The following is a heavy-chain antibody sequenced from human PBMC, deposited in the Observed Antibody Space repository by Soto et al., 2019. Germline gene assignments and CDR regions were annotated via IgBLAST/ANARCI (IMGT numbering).Heavy chain of an antibody. CDR2: ISAYNGNT. CDR3: ARDSYYYDSSGYYEPDY. V-gene: IGHV1-18*01. D-gene: IGHD3-22*01. CDR1: GYTFTSYG. Sequence: QVQLVQSEAEVKKPGASVKVSCKASGYTFTSYGISWVRHGPGQGLEWMGWISAYNGNTNYAQKLQGRVTMTTDTYTSTAYMELRSLRSDDTAVYYCARDSYYYDSSGYYEPDYWGQGTLVTVSS. J-gene: IGHJ4*02.